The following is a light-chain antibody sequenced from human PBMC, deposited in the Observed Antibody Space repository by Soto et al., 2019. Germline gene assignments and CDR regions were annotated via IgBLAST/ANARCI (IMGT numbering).Light chain of an antibody. V-gene: IGKV1-17*03. CDR3: LQHNSYPYP. Sequence: DIQMTQSPSAMSASVGDRVTITCRASQDISNYLAWFQQKPGKVPERLIYAASSLPSGVPSRFAGSGSGTEFTLTISGLQPEDFATYYCLQHNSYPYPFGQGTKLEIK. CDR2: AAS. CDR1: QDISNY. J-gene: IGKJ2*01.